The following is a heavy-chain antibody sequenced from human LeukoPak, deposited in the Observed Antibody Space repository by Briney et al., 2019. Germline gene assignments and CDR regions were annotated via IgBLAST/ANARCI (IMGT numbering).Heavy chain of an antibody. CDR2: IYSGGST. CDR1: GFTVSSNY. CDR3: ARDTAYYYMDV. V-gene: IGHV3-66*01. D-gene: IGHD5-18*01. Sequence: QAGGSLRLSCAASGFTVSSNYMSWVRQAPEKGLEWVSVIYSGGSTYYADSVKGRFTISRDNSKNTLYLQMNSLRAEDTAVYYCARDTAYYYMDVWGKGTTVTISS. J-gene: IGHJ6*03.